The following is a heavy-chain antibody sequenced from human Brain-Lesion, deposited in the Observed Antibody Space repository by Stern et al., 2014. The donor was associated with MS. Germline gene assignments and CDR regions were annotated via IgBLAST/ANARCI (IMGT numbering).Heavy chain of an antibody. D-gene: IGHD2-8*01. Sequence: EVHLVESGAEVKKPGESLKISCEGSGYDFTKYWIGWVRQMPGKGLEWMGIIYPGDSDTRYGPSFQGQVTISVDKSVNTAYLQWSSLKASDTAIYYCARVPPFCNNDVCYHHGMDVWGQGTTVTVSS. CDR3: ARVPPFCNNDVCYHHGMDV. V-gene: IGHV5-51*03. CDR1: GYDFTKYW. J-gene: IGHJ6*02. CDR2: IYPGDSDT.